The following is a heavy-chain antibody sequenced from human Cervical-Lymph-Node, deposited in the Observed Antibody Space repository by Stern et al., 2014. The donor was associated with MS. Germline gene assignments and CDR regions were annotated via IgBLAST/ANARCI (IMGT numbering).Heavy chain of an antibody. Sequence: QLVESGGGLVQPGRSLRLSCAASGFTFDDYTMHWVRQAPGKGLEWVSSITWNSGSIGYADSVKGRFTISRDNANYFLYLQVNSLRPEDTAFYYCVKDLLSASAWGQGTLVTVSS. J-gene: IGHJ5*02. CDR2: ITWNSGSI. CDR1: GFTFDDYT. V-gene: IGHV3-9*01. CDR3: VKDLLSASA.